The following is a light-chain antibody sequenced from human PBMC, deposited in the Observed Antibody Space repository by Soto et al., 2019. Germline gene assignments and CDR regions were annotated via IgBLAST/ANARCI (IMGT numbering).Light chain of an antibody. Sequence: EIVLTQSPDTLSLSPGERATLSCRASQSVSSSYLAWYQQKPGQAPRLLIFGASGRATGIPDRFSGSGSGTDFTLTISSLQPDDFATYYCQQYNSYPWTFGQGTKVDIK. CDR3: QQYNSYPWT. CDR2: GAS. J-gene: IGKJ1*01. CDR1: QSVSSSY. V-gene: IGKV3-20*01.